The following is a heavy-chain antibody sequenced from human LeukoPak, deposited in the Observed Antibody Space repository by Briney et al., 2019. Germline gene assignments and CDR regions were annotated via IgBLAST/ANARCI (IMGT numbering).Heavy chain of an antibody. V-gene: IGHV4-34*01. CDR3: ARRYYYNLGSFPFDF. CDR2: IHNSGTT. J-gene: IGHJ4*02. CDR1: GGPFSGYF. D-gene: IGHD3-10*01. Sequence: SETLSLTCVVSGGPFSGYFWSWIRQSSGKGLEWIGEIHNSGTTNYNPSLNSRVTISEDTSKNQFYLNLSSVTAADTAVYYCARRYYYNLGSFPFDFWGQGTLVTVSS.